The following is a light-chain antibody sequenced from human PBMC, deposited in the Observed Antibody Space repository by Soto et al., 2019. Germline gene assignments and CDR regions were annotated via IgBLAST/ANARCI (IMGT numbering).Light chain of an antibody. CDR3: GSWDSSLSDYV. CDR1: SSNIGGNS. J-gene: IGLJ1*01. CDR2: DDN. V-gene: IGLV1-51*01. Sequence: QSAMRQPPSVSAAPGHKVTISCSGSSSNIGGNSVSWYQQLPGTAPKLLIYDDNKRPSGIPDRFSGSKSGTSATLGITGFQTGDEPDYYCGSWDSSLSDYVFGTGTKVTVL.